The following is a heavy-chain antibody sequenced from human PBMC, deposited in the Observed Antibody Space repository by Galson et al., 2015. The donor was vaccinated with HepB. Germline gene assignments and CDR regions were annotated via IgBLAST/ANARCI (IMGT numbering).Heavy chain of an antibody. CDR3: ASSSVRDYYEGWFDP. D-gene: IGHD3-22*01. J-gene: IGHJ5*02. CDR2: ISSSSSYI. V-gene: IGHV3-21*01. Sequence: SLRLSCAASGFTFSNYSMNWVRQAPGKGLEWVSSISSSSSYIYYADSVKGRFTISRDNAKNSLYLQMNSLRAEDTAVYYCASSSVRDYYEGWFDPWGQGTLVTVSS. CDR1: GFTFSNYS.